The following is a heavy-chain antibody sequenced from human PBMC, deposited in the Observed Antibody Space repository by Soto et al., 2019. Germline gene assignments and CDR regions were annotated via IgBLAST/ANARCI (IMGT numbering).Heavy chain of an antibody. CDR1: GGSVSSGSYY. D-gene: IGHD1-7*01. V-gene: IGHV4-61*01. Sequence: PSETLSLTCTVSGGSVSSGSYYWSWIRQPPGKGLEWIGYIYYSGSTNYNPSLKSRVTISVDTSKNQFSLKLSSVTAADTAVYYCARSERLELHHFDYWGQGTLVTVSS. CDR2: IYYSGST. J-gene: IGHJ4*02. CDR3: ARSERLELHHFDY.